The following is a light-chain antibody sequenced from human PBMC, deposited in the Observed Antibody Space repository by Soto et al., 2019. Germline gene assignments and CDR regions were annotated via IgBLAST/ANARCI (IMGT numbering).Light chain of an antibody. J-gene: IGKJ4*01. CDR2: GVS. CDR1: QSLSSH. CDR3: QQYHDWPLT. V-gene: IGKV3-15*01. Sequence: EIVMTQSPATLSVSPGERVTLSCRASQSLSSHLAWYQQKPGQAPGLLIYGVSTRATGVPTRFSGSASGTVFSLTISSLLSEDFAVYYCQQYHDWPLTFGGGTKVEIK.